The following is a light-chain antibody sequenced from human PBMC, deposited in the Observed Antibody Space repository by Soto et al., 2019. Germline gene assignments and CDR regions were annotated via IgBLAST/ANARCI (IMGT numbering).Light chain of an antibody. Sequence: EIVLTQSPGTLSLSPGERVTLSCRASQSVTHSYLAWYQQKPGQAPRLLIDGASSRATGIPDRFSGSGSGTDFTLTISRLEPEDFAVYYCHQCANSPHTFGGGTKVEIK. CDR1: QSVTHSY. J-gene: IGKJ4*01. CDR3: HQCANSPHT. V-gene: IGKV3-20*01. CDR2: GAS.